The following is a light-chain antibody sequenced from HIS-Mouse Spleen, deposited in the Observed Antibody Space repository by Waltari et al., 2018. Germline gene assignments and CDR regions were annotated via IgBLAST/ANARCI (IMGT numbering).Light chain of an antibody. V-gene: IGLV3-21*02. CDR3: QVWDSSSDRV. J-gene: IGLJ1*01. CDR2: ANS. CDR1: NIGSKT. Sequence: SYVLTQLPSVSVAPGQTARITCGGNNIGSKTVHWYQQKPGQAPVLVVYANSDRPSGIPGRFSGSNSGNTATLTISRVEAGDEADYYCQVWDSSSDRVFGTGTKVTVL.